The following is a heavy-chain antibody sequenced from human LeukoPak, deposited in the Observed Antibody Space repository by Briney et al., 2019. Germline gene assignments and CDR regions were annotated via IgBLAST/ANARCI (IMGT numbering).Heavy chain of an antibody. V-gene: IGHV1-2*02. CDR1: GYTFTGYY. CDR3: ARGPRITIFGVVMANDAFDM. CDR2: INPKSGGT. J-gene: IGHJ3*02. Sequence: GASVKVSCKASGYTFTGYYMHWVRQAPGQGLQWMGWINPKSGGTDYAQKFQGRVTMTRDTSSSTAYMELSRLRFEDTVVYYCARGPRITIFGVVMANDAFDMWGQGTMVTVSS. D-gene: IGHD3-3*01.